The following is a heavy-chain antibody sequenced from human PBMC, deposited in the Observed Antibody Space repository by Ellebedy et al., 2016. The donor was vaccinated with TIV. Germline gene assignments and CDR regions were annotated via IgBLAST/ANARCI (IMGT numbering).Heavy chain of an antibody. Sequence: GGSLRLXCVGFGFTFSDSVMHWVRQAPGKGLDWVAGISVDGRAVHYPDSVKGRFTISRDNAQNTVYLQTNSLRLEDTAVYYCVRGWYSSGHCDVFAMWGQGTIVTVSS. D-gene: IGHD6-19*01. V-gene: IGHV3-30*03. CDR1: GFTFSDSV. CDR3: VRGWYSSGHCDVFAM. CDR2: ISVDGRAV. J-gene: IGHJ3*02.